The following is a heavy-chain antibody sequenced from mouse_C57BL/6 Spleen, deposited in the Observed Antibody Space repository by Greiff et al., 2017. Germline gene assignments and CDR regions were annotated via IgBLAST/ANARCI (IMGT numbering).Heavy chain of an antibody. CDR2: IWSGGST. J-gene: IGHJ1*03. CDR1: GFSFTSYG. Sequence: QVQLKESGPGLVQPSQSLSITCTVSGFSFTSYGVHWVRQSPGKGLEWLGVIWSGGSTDYNAAFISSLSISKDNSKSQVFFKMNSLQADDTAIYYCARKDYDGYYSGDFDVWGTGTTVTVSS. CDR3: ARKDYDGYYSGDFDV. D-gene: IGHD2-3*01. V-gene: IGHV2-2*01.